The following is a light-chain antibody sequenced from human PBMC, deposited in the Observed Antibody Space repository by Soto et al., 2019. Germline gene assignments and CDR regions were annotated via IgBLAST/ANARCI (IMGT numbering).Light chain of an antibody. J-gene: IGLJ3*02. CDR2: EVN. CDR3: SSFTSSSTQV. Sequence: QSALTQPASVSGSLGQSITISCTGTSSDVGGYNYVSWYQQHPGKVPKLMIYEVNNRPSGVSDRFSASKSANTASLTISGLQADDEADYYCSSFTSSSTQVFGGGTKLTVL. CDR1: SSDVGGYNY. V-gene: IGLV2-14*01.